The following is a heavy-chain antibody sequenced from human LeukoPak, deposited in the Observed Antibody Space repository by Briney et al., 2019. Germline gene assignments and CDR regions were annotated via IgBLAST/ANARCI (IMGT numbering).Heavy chain of an antibody. V-gene: IGHV3-7*02. D-gene: IGHD3-9*01. J-gene: IGHJ3*02. CDR1: GFTFSSYW. CDR2: IKQIKQDGSEK. Sequence: GGSLRLSCTASGFTFSSYWMSWVRQAPGKGLEWVANIKQIKQDGSEKDYVDSVKGRFSISRDNAKNSLYLQMNSLRADDTAVYYCARIYAFRYFDWSANASDIWGQGTVVTVSS. CDR3: ARIYAFRYFDWSANASDI.